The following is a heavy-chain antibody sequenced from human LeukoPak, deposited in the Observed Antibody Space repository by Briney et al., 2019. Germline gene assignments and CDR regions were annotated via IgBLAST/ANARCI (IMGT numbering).Heavy chain of an antibody. CDR2: IFDSGDT. CDR3: ARHPLRGGFDY. J-gene: IGHJ4*02. CDR1: GGSISNYY. Sequence: SEALSLTCTVSGGSISNYYWSWIRQPPGKGLEWIAYIFDSGDTRYNPSLKGRVTISVDTSKNQFSLKLNSVTAADTAVYYCARHPLRGGFDYWGQGTLVTVSS. V-gene: IGHV4-59*08.